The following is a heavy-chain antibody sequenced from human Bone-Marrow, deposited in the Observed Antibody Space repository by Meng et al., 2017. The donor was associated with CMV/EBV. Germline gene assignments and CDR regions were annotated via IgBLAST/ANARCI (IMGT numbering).Heavy chain of an antibody. CDR3: ARDTLSYCSSTSCYLSN. D-gene: IGHD2-2*01. CDR1: GGTFSSYA. Sequence: SVKVSCKASGGTFSSYAISWVRQAPGQGLEWMGGIIPIFGTANYAQKFQGRVTITTDESTSTAYMELSSLRSEDTAVYYCARDTLSYCSSTSCYLSNWGHGTLVTVSS. V-gene: IGHV1-69*05. J-gene: IGHJ4*01. CDR2: IIPIFGTA.